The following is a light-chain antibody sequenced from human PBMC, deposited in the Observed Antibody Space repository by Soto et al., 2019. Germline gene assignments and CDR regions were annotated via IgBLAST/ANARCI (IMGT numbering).Light chain of an antibody. Sequence: QSALTQRAAVSGSPGQSIAISCTGTSSDVGGYDYVSWYQQQPDKAPKLMIYEVTKRPSGVSNRFSGSKSGNTASLTISGLQSEDEADYYCSSHTSGSTRVFGTGTKVTVL. J-gene: IGLJ1*01. CDR1: SSDVGGYDY. CDR3: SSHTSGSTRV. CDR2: EVT. V-gene: IGLV2-14*01.